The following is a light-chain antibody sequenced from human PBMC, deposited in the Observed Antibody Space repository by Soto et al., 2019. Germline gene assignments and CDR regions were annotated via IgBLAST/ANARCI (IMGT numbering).Light chain of an antibody. CDR1: QSINNN. V-gene: IGKV3-15*01. CDR2: GAS. CDR3: QQYYNWPRT. J-gene: IGKJ1*01. Sequence: EIVMTQSPATLSVSPGERATLSCRASQSINNNLAWYQQKPGQAPSLLIYGASSRATGVPARFSGSGSGTEFTLTISSLRSEDFAVFFCQQYYNWPRTFGQGTKVEI.